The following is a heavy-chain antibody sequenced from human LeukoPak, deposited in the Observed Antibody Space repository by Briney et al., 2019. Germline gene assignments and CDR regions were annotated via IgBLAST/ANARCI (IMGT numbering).Heavy chain of an antibody. J-gene: IGHJ6*03. CDR2: MNPNSGNT. CDR3: ARQGEYYDFWSGYKKHYYYYYMDV. CDR1: GYTFTSYD. D-gene: IGHD3-3*01. V-gene: IGHV1-8*01. Sequence: ASVKVSCKASGYTFTSYDINWVRQATGQGPEWMGWMNPNSGNTGYAQKFQGRVTITADESTSTAYMELSSPRSEDTAVYYCARQGEYYDFWSGYKKHYYYYYMDVWGKGTTVTVSS.